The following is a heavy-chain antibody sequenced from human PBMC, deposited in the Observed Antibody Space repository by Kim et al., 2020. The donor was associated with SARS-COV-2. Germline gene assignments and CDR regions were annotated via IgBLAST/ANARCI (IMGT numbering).Heavy chain of an antibody. J-gene: IGHJ6*02. V-gene: IGHV3-30*18. Sequence: GGSLRLSCAASGFTFSSYGMHWVRQAPGKGLEWVAVISYDGSNKYYADSVKGRFTISRDNSKNTLYLQMNSLRAEDTAVYYCAKDRDIVVVPAAMDVWGQGTTVTVSS. D-gene: IGHD2-2*01. CDR1: GFTFSSYG. CDR2: ISYDGSNK. CDR3: AKDRDIVVVPAAMDV.